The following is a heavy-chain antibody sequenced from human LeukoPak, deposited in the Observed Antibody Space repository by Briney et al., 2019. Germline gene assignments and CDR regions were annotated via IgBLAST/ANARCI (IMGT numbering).Heavy chain of an antibody. D-gene: IGHD4-17*01. CDR2: IYYSGST. Sequence: SETLSLTCGVYGEPFSGYYWSWIRQPPGKGLEWIGYIYYSGSTYYNPSLKSRVTISVDTSKNQFSLKLSSVTAADTAVYYCARIGGDGDYFRYYYGMDVWGQGTTVTVSS. V-gene: IGHV4-34*09. CDR1: GEPFSGYY. J-gene: IGHJ6*02. CDR3: ARIGGDGDYFRYYYGMDV.